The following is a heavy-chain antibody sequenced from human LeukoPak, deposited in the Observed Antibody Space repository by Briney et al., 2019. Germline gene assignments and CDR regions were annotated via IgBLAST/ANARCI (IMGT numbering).Heavy chain of an antibody. CDR1: GFTFTGHS. J-gene: IGHJ4*02. V-gene: IGHV3-30*04. CDR2: VGVDERTI. D-gene: IGHD1-26*01. CDR3: AREKQSGGTSFDY. Sequence: TGGSPRLSCVASGFTFTGHSMHWVRQAPGKGLEWVAVVGVDERTIFYADSLKGRFTVSRDNSKNTVYLQMNSLRDEDTAFYYCAREKQSGGTSFDYWGQGSLVSVSS.